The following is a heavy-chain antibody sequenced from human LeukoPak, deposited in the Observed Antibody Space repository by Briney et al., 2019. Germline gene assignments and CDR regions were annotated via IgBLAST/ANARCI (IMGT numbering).Heavy chain of an antibody. CDR1: GYTFTGYY. V-gene: IGHV1-2*04. J-gene: IGHJ6*02. Sequence: ASVKVSCKASGYTFTGYYMHWVRQAPGQGLEWMGWINPNSGGTNYAQKFRGWVTMTRDTSISTAYMELSRLRSDDTAVYYCAREGTERHGMDVWGQGTTVTVSS. CDR3: AREGTERHGMDV. CDR2: INPNSGGT. D-gene: IGHD1-1*01.